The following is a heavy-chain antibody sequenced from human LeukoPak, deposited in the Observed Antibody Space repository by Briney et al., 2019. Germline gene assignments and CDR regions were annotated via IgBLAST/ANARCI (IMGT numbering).Heavy chain of an antibody. CDR3: ARDQQQGDHYSFYYMDF. CDR1: GYSFSNHG. Sequence: ASVKVSCKGSGYSFSNHGITWVRQAPGQGLEWIGWISPHKGNTNYQQRLQGRLIMTTDASTSTASMELRDLRSDDTAIYYCARDQQQGDHYSFYYMDFWGEGTTVIVSS. CDR2: ISPHKGNT. J-gene: IGHJ6*03. D-gene: IGHD1/OR15-1a*01. V-gene: IGHV1-18*01.